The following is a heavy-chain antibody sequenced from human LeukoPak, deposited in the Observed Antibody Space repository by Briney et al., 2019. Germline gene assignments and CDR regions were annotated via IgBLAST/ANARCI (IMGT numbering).Heavy chain of an antibody. D-gene: IGHD6-19*01. CDR3: AKGQVAGPTNNRFDY. V-gene: IGHV3-23*01. CDR2: ISGSGGST. CDR1: GFTFSSYA. Sequence: GGSLRLSCAASGFTFSSYAMSWVRQAPEKGLEWVSVISGSGGSTYYADSVKGRFTISRDNSKNTLYLQMNSLRAEGTAVYYCAKGQVAGPTNNRFDYWGQGTLVTVSS. J-gene: IGHJ4*02.